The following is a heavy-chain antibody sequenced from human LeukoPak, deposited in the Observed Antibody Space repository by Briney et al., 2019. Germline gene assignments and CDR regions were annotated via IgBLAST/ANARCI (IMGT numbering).Heavy chain of an antibody. Sequence: SVKVSCKASGGTFSSYAISWVRQAPGQGLEWMGGIIPIFGTANYAQKFQGRVTITADESTSTAYMELSSLRSEDTAVYYCARNPQDYDFWSGYSTRPSYYMDVWGKGTTVTVSS. CDR2: IIPIFGTA. D-gene: IGHD3-3*01. CDR1: GGTFSSYA. CDR3: ARNPQDYDFWSGYSTRPSYYMDV. J-gene: IGHJ6*03. V-gene: IGHV1-69*13.